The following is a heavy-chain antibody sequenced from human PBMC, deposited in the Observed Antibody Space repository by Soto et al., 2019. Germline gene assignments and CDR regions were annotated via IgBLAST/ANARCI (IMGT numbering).Heavy chain of an antibody. CDR2: IYSGGST. Sequence: GGSLRLSCAASGFTVSSNYMSWVRQAPGKGLEWVSVIYSGGSTYYADSVKGRFTISRDNSKNTLYLQMNSLRAEDTAVYYXARAGSFDWLLSESDAFDIWGQGTMVTVSS. CDR1: GFTVSSNY. D-gene: IGHD3-9*01. CDR3: ARAGSFDWLLSESDAFDI. J-gene: IGHJ3*02. V-gene: IGHV3-66*01.